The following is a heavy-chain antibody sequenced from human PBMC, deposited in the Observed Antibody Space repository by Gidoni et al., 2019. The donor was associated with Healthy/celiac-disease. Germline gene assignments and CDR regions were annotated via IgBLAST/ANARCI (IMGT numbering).Heavy chain of an antibody. J-gene: IGHJ4*02. Sequence: QVQLVESGGGVVQPGRSLRLSWAASGFTFSSYAMHWVRQAPGKGLEWVAVISYDGSNKYYADSVKGRFTISRDNSKNTLYLQMNSLRAEDTAVYYCARDLPAGYSSGWPHDYWGQGTLVTVSS. D-gene: IGHD6-19*01. CDR1: GFTFSSYA. CDR2: ISYDGSNK. CDR3: ARDLPAGYSSGWPHDY. V-gene: IGHV3-30-3*01.